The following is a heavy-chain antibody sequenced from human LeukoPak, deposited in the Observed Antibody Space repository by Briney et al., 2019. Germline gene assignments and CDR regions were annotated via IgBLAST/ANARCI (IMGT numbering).Heavy chain of an antibody. J-gene: IGHJ4*02. CDR2: ISSSSSYI. CDR3: ARDPVSSWYFDY. CDR1: GFTFSSYS. D-gene: IGHD6-13*01. V-gene: IGHV3-21*01. Sequence: GGSLRLSCAASGFTFSSYSMNWVRQAPGKGLEWVSSISSSSSYIYYADSVKGRFTISRDNAKNSLYLQMNSLRAEDTAVYYCARDPVSSWYFDYWGQGTLVTVSS.